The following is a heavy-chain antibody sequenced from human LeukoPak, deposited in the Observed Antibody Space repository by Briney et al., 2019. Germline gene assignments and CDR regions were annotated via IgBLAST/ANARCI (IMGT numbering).Heavy chain of an antibody. V-gene: IGHV4-39*07. CDR1: GGSIISSDYH. D-gene: IGHD3-16*02. J-gene: IGHJ4*02. Sequence: PSETLSLTCTVSGGSIISSDYHWSWIRQPPGKGLEWIGEINHSGSTNYNPSLKSRVTISVDTSKNQFSLKLSSVTAADTAVYYCARGPPNFYDYVWGSYRHASYFDYWGQGTLVTVSS. CDR2: INHSGST. CDR3: ARGPPNFYDYVWGSYRHASYFDY.